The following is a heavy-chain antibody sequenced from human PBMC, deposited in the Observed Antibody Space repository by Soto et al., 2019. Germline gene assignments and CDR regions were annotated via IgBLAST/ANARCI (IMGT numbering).Heavy chain of an antibody. CDR3: NWLDFQNYYYYMDV. CDR2: IYYSGST. CDR1: GGSISSSSYY. V-gene: IGHV4-39*01. Sequence: SETLSLTCTVSGGSISSSSYYWGWIRQPPGKGLEWIGSIYYSGSTYYNPSLKSRVTISVDTSKNQFSLKLSSVTAADTAVYYCNWLDFQNYYYYMDVWGKGTTVTISS. J-gene: IGHJ6*03. D-gene: IGHD1-1*01.